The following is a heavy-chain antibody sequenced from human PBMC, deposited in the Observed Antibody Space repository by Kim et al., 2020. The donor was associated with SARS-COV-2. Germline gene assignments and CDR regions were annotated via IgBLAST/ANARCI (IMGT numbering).Heavy chain of an antibody. CDR3: ARDGVDSSGYYFDY. CDR1: GFTFSSYE. CDR2: ISSSGSTI. Sequence: GGSLRLSCAASGFTFSSYEMNWVRQAPGKGLEWVSYISSSGSTIYYADSVKGRFTISRDNAKNSLYLQMNSLRAEDTAVYYCARDGVDSSGYYFDYWGQGTLVTVSS. V-gene: IGHV3-48*03. J-gene: IGHJ4*02. D-gene: IGHD3-22*01.